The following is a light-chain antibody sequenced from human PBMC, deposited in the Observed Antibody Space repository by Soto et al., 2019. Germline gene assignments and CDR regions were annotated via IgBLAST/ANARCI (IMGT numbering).Light chain of an antibody. V-gene: IGKV3-15*01. CDR1: QSVSNN. CDR2: GAS. CDR3: QQYTNWPPWT. J-gene: IGKJ1*01. Sequence: EIVLTQSPATLSVSPGETATLSCRASQSVSNNLAWYQQKPGQAPSLLIYGASTRAAGIPARFSGSGSGTQFTLTISRLQSEDFAVYYCQQYTNWPPWTFGQGTKVDIK.